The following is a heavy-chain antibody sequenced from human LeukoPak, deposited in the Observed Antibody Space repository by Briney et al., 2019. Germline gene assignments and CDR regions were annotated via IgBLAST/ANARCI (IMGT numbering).Heavy chain of an antibody. D-gene: IGHD1-14*01. CDR3: AKSEDYYYYGMDV. CDR2: ISYDGSNK. CDR1: GFTFSSYG. J-gene: IGHJ6*02. Sequence: GGSLRLSCAASGFTFSSYGMHWVRQAPGKGLEWVVVISYDGSNKYYADSVKGRFTISRDNSKNTLYLQMNSLRAEDTAVYYCAKSEDYYYYGMDVWGQGTTVTVS. V-gene: IGHV3-30*18.